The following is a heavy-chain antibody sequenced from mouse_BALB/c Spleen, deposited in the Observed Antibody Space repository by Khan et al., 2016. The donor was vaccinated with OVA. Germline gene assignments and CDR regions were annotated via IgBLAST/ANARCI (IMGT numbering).Heavy chain of an antibody. V-gene: IGHV1-9*01. CDR2: ILPGSIST. J-gene: IGHJ3*01. D-gene: IGHD1-1*01. Sequence: QVQLQQSGAELMKPGASVKISCKPTGYTFSSYWIEWVKQRPGHGLEWIGEILPGSISTNYNERFQGKATITADTSSNTAYMQLSSLTSEDSAIYYCARGNYYGSTSWFGYWGQGTLVTVSA. CDR1: GYTFSSYW. CDR3: ARGNYYGSTSWFGY.